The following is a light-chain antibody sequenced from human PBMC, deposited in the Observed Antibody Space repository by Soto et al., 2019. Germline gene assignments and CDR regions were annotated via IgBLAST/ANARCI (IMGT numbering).Light chain of an antibody. J-gene: IGKJ4*01. CDR3: HQYFNPPLT. V-gene: IGKV4-1*01. Sequence: DIVMTQSPDSLAVSLGERATINCRSSQSLFYSSNNKNYLAWYQQRPGQPPKLIVNWASTRESGVPDRFSGGGSGTDFTLTLNSLQAEDVPVYYCHQYFNPPLTFGGGTKVEIK. CDR1: QSLFYSSNNKNY. CDR2: WAS.